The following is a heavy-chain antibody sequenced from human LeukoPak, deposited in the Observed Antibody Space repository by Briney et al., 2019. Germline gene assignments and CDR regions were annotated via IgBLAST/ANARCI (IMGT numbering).Heavy chain of an antibody. CDR2: IYTSGST. V-gene: IGHV4-61*02. CDR1: GGSISSGSYY. D-gene: IGHD2-2*01. CDR3: ARAYPGPNWFDP. Sequence: PSQTLSLTCTVSGGSISSGSYYWSWIRQPAGKGLKWIGRIYTSGSTNYNPSLKSRVTISVDTSKNQFSLKLSSVTAADTAVYYCARAYPGPNWFDPWGQGTLVTVSS. J-gene: IGHJ5*02.